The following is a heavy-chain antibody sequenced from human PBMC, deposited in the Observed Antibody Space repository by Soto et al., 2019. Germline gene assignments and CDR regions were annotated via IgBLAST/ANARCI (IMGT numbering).Heavy chain of an antibody. D-gene: IGHD6-19*01. CDR2: ISGSGGST. CDR3: AKGPVRRIAGAVTFDY. CDR1: GFTFSSYA. J-gene: IGHJ4*02. V-gene: IGHV3-23*01. Sequence: EVQLLESGGGLVQPGGSLRLSCAASGFTFSSYAMSWVRQAPGKGLEWVSAISGSGGSTYYADSVKGRFTISRDNSKNTQYLQMKSLRAEDTAVNYCAKGPVRRIAGAVTFDYWGQGTLVTVSS.